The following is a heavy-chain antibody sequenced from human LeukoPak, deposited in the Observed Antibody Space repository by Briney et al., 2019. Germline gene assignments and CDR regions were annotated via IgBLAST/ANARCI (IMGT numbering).Heavy chain of an antibody. CDR3: TTYSSGPWH. J-gene: IGHJ4*02. D-gene: IGHD6-19*01. CDR2: IKSKTEGETT. V-gene: IGHV3-15*01. CDR1: GLTFSNAC. Sequence: GGSLRLSCAASGLTFSNACMSWVRQAPGKGLEWVGRIKSKTEGETTDYATPVKGRFTISRDDSKDTLYLQMDSLETEDTAVYYCTTYSSGPWHWGQGTLVTVSS.